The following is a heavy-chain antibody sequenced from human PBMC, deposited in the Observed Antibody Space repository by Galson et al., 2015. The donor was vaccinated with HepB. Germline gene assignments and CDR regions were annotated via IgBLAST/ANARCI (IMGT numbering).Heavy chain of an antibody. Sequence: PALVKPTQTLTLTCTFSGFSLSTSGMCVSWIRQPPGKALEWLARIHWDDDRYYSTSLKTRLTISKDTSKNQVVLTMTNLDPVDTATYYCARLSSGGSCYSESATDYWGQGTLVTVSS. CDR1: GFSLSTSGMC. D-gene: IGHD2-15*01. CDR2: IHWDDDR. J-gene: IGHJ4*02. V-gene: IGHV2-70*11. CDR3: ARLSSGGSCYSESATDY.